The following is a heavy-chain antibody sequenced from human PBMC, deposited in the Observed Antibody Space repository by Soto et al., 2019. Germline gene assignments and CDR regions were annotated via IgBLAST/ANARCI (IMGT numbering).Heavy chain of an antibody. Sequence: QITLKESGRTLVKPTQTLTLTCAFSGFSLSSRGVGVAWIRQPPGKALEWLALIFWDEDKWYSPSLKSRLTITEDTSKNQVVLTTTNMDPVDTATYYCAHRPRGYAYYFDYWGQGTLVTVSS. CDR2: IFWDEDK. D-gene: IGHD5-12*01. CDR3: AHRPRGYAYYFDY. J-gene: IGHJ4*02. V-gene: IGHV2-5*02. CDR1: GFSLSSRGVG.